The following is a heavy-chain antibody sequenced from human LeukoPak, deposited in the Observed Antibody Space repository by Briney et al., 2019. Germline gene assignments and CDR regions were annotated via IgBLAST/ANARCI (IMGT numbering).Heavy chain of an antibody. D-gene: IGHD5-18*01. CDR2: IIPIFGTA. CDR1: GGTFSSYA. J-gene: IGHJ4*02. Sequence: ASVTVSCKASGGTFSSYAISWVRQAPGQGLEWMGGIIPIFGTANYAQKFQGRVTITADESTSTAYMELSSLRSEDTAMYYCARPDEDRGYSYGYNYWGQGTLVTVSS. CDR3: ARPDEDRGYSYGYNY. V-gene: IGHV1-69*13.